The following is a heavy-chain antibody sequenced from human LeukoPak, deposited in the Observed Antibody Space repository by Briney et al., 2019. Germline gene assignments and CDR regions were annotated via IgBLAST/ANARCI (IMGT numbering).Heavy chain of an antibody. CDR2: FDPEDCET. D-gene: IGHD1-26*01. J-gene: IGHJ4*02. CDR3: ARESGSYEAYFDY. CDR1: GYTLTELS. V-gene: IGHV1-24*01. Sequence: ASVKVSCKVSGYTLTELSMHWVRQAPGKGLEWMGGFDPEDCETIYAQKFQGRVTITADESTSTAYMGLSSLRSEDTAVYYCARESGSYEAYFDYWGQGTLVTASP.